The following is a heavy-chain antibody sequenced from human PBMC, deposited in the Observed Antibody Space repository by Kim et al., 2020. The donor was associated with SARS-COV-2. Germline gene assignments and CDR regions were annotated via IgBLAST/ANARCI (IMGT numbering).Heavy chain of an antibody. V-gene: IGHV4-4*02. D-gene: IGHD3-9*01. CDR2: IYHSGST. J-gene: IGHJ3*02. CDR1: GGSISSSNW. Sequence: SETLSLTCAVSGGSISSSNWWSWVRQPPGKGLEWIGEIYHSGSTNYNPSLKSRVTISVDKSKNQFSLKLSSVTAADTAVYYCARALYDILTGYYQGGAFDIWGQGTMVTVSS. CDR3: ARALYDILTGYYQGGAFDI.